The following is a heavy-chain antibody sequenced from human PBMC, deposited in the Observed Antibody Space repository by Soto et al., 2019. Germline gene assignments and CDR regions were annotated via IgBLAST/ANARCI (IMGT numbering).Heavy chain of an antibody. Sequence: PGGSLRLSCAASGFTFSSYAMSWVRQAPGKGLEWVSAISGSGGSTYYADSVKGRFTISRDNSKNTLYLQMNSLRAEDTAVYYCAKDPRIGMVRGVIALPSDYWGQGTLVTVSS. CDR1: GFTFSSYA. V-gene: IGHV3-23*01. CDR3: AKDPRIGMVRGVIALPSDY. CDR2: ISGSGGST. J-gene: IGHJ4*02. D-gene: IGHD3-10*01.